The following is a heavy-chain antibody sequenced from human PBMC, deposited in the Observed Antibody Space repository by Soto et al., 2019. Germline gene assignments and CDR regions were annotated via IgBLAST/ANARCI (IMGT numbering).Heavy chain of an antibody. CDR1: GGSLSNYG. V-gene: IGHV1-69*12. CDR3: ARGDATKIVVTTYIAMDV. CDR2: IIPVFGTA. J-gene: IGHJ6*02. D-gene: IGHD4-17*01. Sequence: QVQLVQSGAEVKKPGSSVKVSCKASGGSLSNYGISWVRQAPGQGLEWMGGIIPVFGTANYAQKFQGRVTLTADESTNIVYMDVTSLRSEDTAVYYCARGDATKIVVTTYIAMDVWGQGTTVTVSS.